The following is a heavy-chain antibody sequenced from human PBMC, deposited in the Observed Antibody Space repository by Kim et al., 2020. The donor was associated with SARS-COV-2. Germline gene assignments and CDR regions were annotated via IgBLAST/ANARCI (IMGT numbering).Heavy chain of an antibody. J-gene: IGHJ4*02. Sequence: SETLSLTCTVSGGSISSYYWSWIRQPAGKGLEWIGRIISSGSTSYNPALKRRGTMSVDSSKNQFTLSLNSVTAADTAVYYCAFMPGIEIEWRQGTPVIVS. D-gene: IGHD6-13*01. CDR1: GGSISSYY. CDR2: IISSGST. V-gene: IGHV4-4*07. CDR3: AFMPGIEIE.